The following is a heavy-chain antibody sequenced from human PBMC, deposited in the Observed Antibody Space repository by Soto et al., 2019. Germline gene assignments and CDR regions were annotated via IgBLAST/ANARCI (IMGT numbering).Heavy chain of an antibody. Sequence: QVQLVESGGGVVQPGRSLRLSCAASGFTFSSYGMHWVRQAPGKGLEWVAVIWYDGSNKYYADSVKGRFTISRDNCKNTLYLQMNSLRAEDTAVYYCASEVQYCGGDCYLDYWGQGTLVTVSS. CDR2: IWYDGSNK. CDR3: ASEVQYCGGDCYLDY. V-gene: IGHV3-33*01. J-gene: IGHJ4*02. CDR1: GFTFSSYG. D-gene: IGHD2-21*02.